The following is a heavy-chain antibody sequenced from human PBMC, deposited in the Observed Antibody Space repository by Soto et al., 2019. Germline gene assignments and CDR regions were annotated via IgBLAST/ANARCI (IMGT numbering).Heavy chain of an antibody. CDR2: ISSSSSTI. CDR3: AREYLAAAGTGWRLRGNFQH. Sequence: GGSLRLSCAASGFTFSSYSMNWVRQAPGKGLEWVSYISSSSSTIYYADSVKGRFTISRENAKNSLYLQMNSLRAEDTAVYYCAREYLAAAGTGWRLRGNFQHWGQGTLVTVSS. D-gene: IGHD6-13*01. CDR1: GFTFSSYS. V-gene: IGHV3-48*01. J-gene: IGHJ1*01.